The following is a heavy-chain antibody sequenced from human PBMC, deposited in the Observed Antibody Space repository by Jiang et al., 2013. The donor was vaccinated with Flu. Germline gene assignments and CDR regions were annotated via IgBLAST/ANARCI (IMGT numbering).Heavy chain of an antibody. Sequence: CKGSGYSFTSYWISWVRQMPGKGLEWMGRIDPSDSYTNYSPSFQGHVTISADKSISTAYLQWSSLKASDTAMYYCARPWGVMVPYAWNAFDIWGQGTMVTVSS. V-gene: IGHV5-10-1*01. CDR1: GYSFTSYW. CDR2: IDPSDSYT. D-gene: IGHD3-16*02. J-gene: IGHJ3*02. CDR3: ARPWGVMVPYAWNAFDI.